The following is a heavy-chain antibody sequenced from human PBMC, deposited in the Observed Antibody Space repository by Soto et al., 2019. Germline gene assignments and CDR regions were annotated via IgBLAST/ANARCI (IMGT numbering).Heavy chain of an antibody. J-gene: IGHJ4*02. Sequence: KASETLSLTCSVSGGSISSGGYYWSWIRQYPGKGLEWIGNIYNSGSTYYNPSLKSRVTTSIDTSRNQFSLKLSSVTAADTAVYYCARVGGGYCSGGTCSFHWPFDHWGQGTLVTVSS. V-gene: IGHV4-31*03. CDR2: IYNSGST. D-gene: IGHD2-15*01. CDR1: GGSISSGGYY. CDR3: ARVGGGYCSGGTCSFHWPFDH.